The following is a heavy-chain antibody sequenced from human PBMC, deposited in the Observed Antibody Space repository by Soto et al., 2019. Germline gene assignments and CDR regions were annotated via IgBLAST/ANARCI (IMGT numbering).Heavy chain of an antibody. CDR1: GFTFSSYG. V-gene: IGHV3-30*18. J-gene: IGHJ6*02. CDR2: ISYDGSNK. CDR3: AKSVGYYFWSNMDV. Sequence: GGSLRLSCAASGFTFSSYGMHWVRQAPGKGLEWVAVISYDGSNKYYADSVKGRFTISRDNSKNTLYLQMNSLRAEDTAVYYCAKSVGYYFWSNMDVWGQGTTVTVSS. D-gene: IGHD3-3*01.